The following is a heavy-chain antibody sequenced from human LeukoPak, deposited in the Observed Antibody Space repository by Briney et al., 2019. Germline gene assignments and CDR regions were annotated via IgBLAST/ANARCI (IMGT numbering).Heavy chain of an antibody. V-gene: IGHV4-34*01. CDR3: ASKRRGAFDI. Sequence: PSETLSLTCAVYGGSFIGYYWSWIRQPPGKGLEWIGEINHSGSTNYNPSLKSRVTISVDTSKNQFSLKLSSVTAADTAVYYCASKRRGAFDIWGQGTMVTVSS. CDR1: GGSFIGYY. J-gene: IGHJ3*02. CDR2: INHSGST. D-gene: IGHD3-10*01.